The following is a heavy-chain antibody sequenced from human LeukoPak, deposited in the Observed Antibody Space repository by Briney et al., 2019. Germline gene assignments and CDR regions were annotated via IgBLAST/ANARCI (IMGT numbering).Heavy chain of an antibody. CDR2: ICSSGSA. J-gene: IGHJ6*03. CDR3: ARVVRGSGYPRGYYYYYMDV. V-gene: IGHV4-39*07. Sequence: SETLSLTCTVSGGSISNRNYHWGWIRQPPGKGLEWIGSICSSGSAYYNPSLKSRVTISVDTSKNQFSLKLSSVTAADTAVYYCARVVRGSGYPRGYYYYYMDVWGKGTTVTVSS. CDR1: GGSISNRNYH. D-gene: IGHD3-3*01.